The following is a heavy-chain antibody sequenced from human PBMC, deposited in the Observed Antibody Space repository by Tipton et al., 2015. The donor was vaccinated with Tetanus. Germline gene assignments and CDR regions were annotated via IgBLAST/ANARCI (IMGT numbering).Heavy chain of an antibody. CDR2: IDPNSGGT. V-gene: IGHV1-2*02. J-gene: IGHJ6*02. CDR1: GYTFTGYY. Sequence: QLVQSGAEVKKPGASVKVSCKASGYTFTGYYIYWVRQAPGQGLEWMGWIDPNSGGTVYAQKFQGRVTMTRDTSISTAYMELRSLRSDDTAVYYCARVRGDYIYYGMDVWGPGTTVTVS. CDR3: ARVRGDYIYYGMDV. D-gene: IGHD3-22*01.